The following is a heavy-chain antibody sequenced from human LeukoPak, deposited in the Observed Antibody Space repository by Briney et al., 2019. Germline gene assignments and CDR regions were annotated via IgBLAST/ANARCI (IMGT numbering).Heavy chain of an antibody. V-gene: IGHV3-21*01. CDR1: GFTFSTYS. CDR2: ISTSSSYI. D-gene: IGHD1-1*01. CDR3: ARDQDWNDRGGLDY. Sequence: PGGSLRPSCAASGFTFSTYSMNWVRQAPGKGLEWVSFISTSSSYIYYADSVKGRFTISRDNSKNSLYLQMNSLRAEDTAVYYCARDQDWNDRGGLDYWGQGTLVTVSS. J-gene: IGHJ4*02.